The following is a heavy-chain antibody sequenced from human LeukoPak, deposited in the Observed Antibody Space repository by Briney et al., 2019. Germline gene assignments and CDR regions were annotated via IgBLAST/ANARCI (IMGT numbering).Heavy chain of an antibody. V-gene: IGHV3-43D*03. J-gene: IGHJ4*02. CDR3: AKDNCSGGSCPPHY. CDR2: ISWDGGST. CDR1: GFTFYDYA. D-gene: IGHD2-15*01. Sequence: GGSLRLSCAASGFTFYDYAMHWVRHAPGKGLEGVSLISWDGGSTYYADSVKGRFTISRDNSKNSLYLQMNSLRAEDTALYYCAKDNCSGGSCPPHYWGQGTLVTVSS.